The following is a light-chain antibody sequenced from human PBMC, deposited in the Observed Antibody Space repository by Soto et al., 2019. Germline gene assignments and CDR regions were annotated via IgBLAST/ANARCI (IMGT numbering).Light chain of an antibody. CDR1: QSVSSSY. Sequence: EIVLTQSPGTLSLSPGERATLSCGASQSVSSSYLAWYQQKPGQTPRLLIYGASGRATGIPDRFSGSGCGTDFTLTISRLEPEDFAVYYCQQYGSSPPVTFGQGTRLEIK. CDR2: GAS. J-gene: IGKJ5*01. CDR3: QQYGSSPPVT. V-gene: IGKV3-20*01.